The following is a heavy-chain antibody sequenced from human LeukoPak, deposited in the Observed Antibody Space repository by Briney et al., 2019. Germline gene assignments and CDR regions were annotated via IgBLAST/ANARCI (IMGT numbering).Heavy chain of an antibody. D-gene: IGHD2-2*02. V-gene: IGHV7-4-1*02. Sequence: ASVKVSCKTSGYTFTNNAINWVRQAPGQGLEWMGWINTNTGNPSYAQGFFTGRYVFSLDTSASTAYLQINGLKADDTAVYYCGRDRSDYCSSTSCYILYYFDYWGQGTLVTVSS. CDR3: GRDRSDYCSSTSCYILYYFDY. CDR1: GYTFTNNA. J-gene: IGHJ4*02. CDR2: INTNTGNP.